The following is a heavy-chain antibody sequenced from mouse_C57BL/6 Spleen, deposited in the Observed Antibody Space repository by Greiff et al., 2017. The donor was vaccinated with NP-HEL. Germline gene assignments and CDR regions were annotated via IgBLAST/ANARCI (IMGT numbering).Heavy chain of an antibody. CDR3: ARGTYYGSSRYFDY. CDR1: GYTFTSYW. Sequence: QVQLQQSGAELVKPGASVKMSCKASGYTFTSYWITWVKQRPGQGLEWIGDIYPGSGSTNYNEKFKSKATLTVDTSSSTAYMQLSSLTSEDSAVYYCARGTYYGSSRYFDYWGQGTTLTVSS. V-gene: IGHV1-55*01. CDR2: IYPGSGST. D-gene: IGHD1-1*01. J-gene: IGHJ2*01.